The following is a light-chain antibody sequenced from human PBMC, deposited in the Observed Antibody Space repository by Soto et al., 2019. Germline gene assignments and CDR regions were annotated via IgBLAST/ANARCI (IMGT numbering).Light chain of an antibody. Sequence: EIVLTQSPATLSLSPGERATLSCRASQSVSSYLAWYQQKPGQAPRLLIYDASNRATGIPARFSGSGSGTDFTLTISSLEPEDFATYYCQQSYSMPRTFGQGNTLQIK. CDR3: QQSYSMPRT. J-gene: IGKJ2*02. CDR2: DAS. CDR1: QSVSSY. V-gene: IGKV3-11*01.